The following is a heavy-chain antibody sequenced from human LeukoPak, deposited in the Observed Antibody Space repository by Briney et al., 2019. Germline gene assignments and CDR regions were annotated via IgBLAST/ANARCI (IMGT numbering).Heavy chain of an antibody. Sequence: KSSETLSLTCTVSGYSISSGSYYWSWIRQPAGKGLEWIGRIYTSGSTNYNPSLKSRVTISVDTSKNQFSLKLSSVTAADTAVYYCAREIVAFVVVPADRFDPWGQGTLVTVSS. J-gene: IGHJ5*02. CDR1: GYSISSGSYY. CDR3: AREIVAFVVVPADRFDP. CDR2: IYTSGST. V-gene: IGHV4-61*02. D-gene: IGHD2-2*01.